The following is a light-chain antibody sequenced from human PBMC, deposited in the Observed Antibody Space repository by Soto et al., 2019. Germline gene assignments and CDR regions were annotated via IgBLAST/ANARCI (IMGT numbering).Light chain of an antibody. V-gene: IGLV2-8*01. CDR3: SSYGGSNNLV. J-gene: IGLJ2*01. CDR1: SSDVGYYNY. CDR2: EVS. Sequence: QSALTQPPSASGPPGQSVTISCTGTSSDVGYYNYVSWYQQHPGKAPKLMIYEVSKRPSGVPDRFSGSKSGNTASLTVSGLQAEDEADYYCSSYGGSNNLVFGGGTKLTVL.